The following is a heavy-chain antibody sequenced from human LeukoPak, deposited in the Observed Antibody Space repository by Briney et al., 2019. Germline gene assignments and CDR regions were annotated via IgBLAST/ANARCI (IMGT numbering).Heavy chain of an antibody. CDR3: ARNYGSGSYSPFDI. J-gene: IGHJ3*02. V-gene: IGHV4-31*03. CDR1: GGSISNGGYY. D-gene: IGHD3-10*01. CDR2: IYYSGST. Sequence: SQTLSLTCTVSGGSISNGGYYWSWIRQHPGKGLEWIGYIYYSGSTYYNPSLKSRVTISVDASKNQFSLKLSSVTAADTAVYYCARNYGSGSYSPFDIWGQGTMVTVSS.